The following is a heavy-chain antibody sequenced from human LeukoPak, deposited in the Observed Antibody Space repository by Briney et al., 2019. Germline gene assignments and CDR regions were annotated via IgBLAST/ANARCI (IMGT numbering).Heavy chain of an antibody. J-gene: IGHJ1*01. CDR2: ISGSGGST. Sequence: GGSLRLSCAASGFTVSSNYMSWVRQAPGKGLEWVSAISGSGGSTYYADSVKGRFTISRDNSKNTLYLQMNSLRAEDTAVYYCAKALHDYGDYDAEYFQHWGQGTLVTVSS. CDR3: AKALHDYGDYDAEYFQH. CDR1: GFTVSSNY. V-gene: IGHV3-23*01. D-gene: IGHD4-17*01.